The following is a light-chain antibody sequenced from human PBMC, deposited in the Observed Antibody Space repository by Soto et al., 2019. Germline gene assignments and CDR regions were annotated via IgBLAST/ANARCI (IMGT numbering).Light chain of an antibody. CDR3: QTWGTGIQL. CDR1: SGHSIYA. Sequence: QSVLTQSPSASASLGASVKLTCTLSSGHSIYAIAWHQQQPEKGPRYLMKLNSDGSHSKGDGIPDRFSGSSSGAERYLTTSSLQSEDEADYYCQTWGTGIQLFGGGTKLTVL. V-gene: IGLV4-69*01. J-gene: IGLJ2*01. CDR2: LNSDGSH.